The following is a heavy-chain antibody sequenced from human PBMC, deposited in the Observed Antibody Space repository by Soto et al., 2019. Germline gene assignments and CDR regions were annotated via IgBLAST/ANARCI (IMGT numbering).Heavy chain of an antibody. J-gene: IGHJ5*02. D-gene: IGHD3-22*01. CDR2: IYSGGTT. V-gene: IGHV3-66*01. Sequence: EVQLVESGGGLVQPGGSLRLSCAASGFTVSSNYMSWVRQAPGKGLEWVSVIYSGGTTYYADSVKGRFTIPRDNSKNTLYLKMNSLRAEDTAVYYCARNGDSSDYRGWFDPWGQGTLVTVSS. CDR3: ARNGDSSDYRGWFDP. CDR1: GFTVSSNY.